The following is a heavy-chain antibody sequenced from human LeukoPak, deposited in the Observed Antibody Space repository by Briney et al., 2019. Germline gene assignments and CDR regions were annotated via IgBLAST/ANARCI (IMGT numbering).Heavy chain of an antibody. V-gene: IGHV4-34*01. D-gene: IGHD3-3*01. CDR1: GESFSGYY. J-gene: IGHJ5*02. Sequence: SETLSLTCAVYGESFSGYYRSWIRQPPGKGLEWIGEINHSGSTNYNPSLKSRVTISVDTSKNQFSLKLSSVTAADTAVYYCAAGGPTRRTIFGVVKANWFDPWGQGTLVTVSS. CDR3: AAGGPTRRTIFGVVKANWFDP. CDR2: INHSGST.